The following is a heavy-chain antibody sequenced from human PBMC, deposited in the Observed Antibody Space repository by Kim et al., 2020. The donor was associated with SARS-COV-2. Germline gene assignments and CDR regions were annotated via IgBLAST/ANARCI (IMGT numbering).Heavy chain of an antibody. CDR3: TTCVWFGRPCGWFDP. Sequence: GGSLRLSCAASGFTFSNAWMSWVRQAPGKGLEWVGRIKSKTDGGTTDYAAPVKGRFTISRDDSKNTLYLQMNSLKTEDTAVYYCTTCVWFGRPCGWFDPWGQGTLVTVSS. CDR2: IKSKTDGGTT. V-gene: IGHV3-15*01. D-gene: IGHD3-10*01. J-gene: IGHJ5*02. CDR1: GFTFSNAW.